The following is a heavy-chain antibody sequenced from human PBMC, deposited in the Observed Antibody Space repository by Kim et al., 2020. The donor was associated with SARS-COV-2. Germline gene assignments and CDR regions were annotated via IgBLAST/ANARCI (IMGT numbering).Heavy chain of an antibody. CDR1: GGSISSSSYY. Sequence: SETLSHTCTVSGGSISSSSYYWGWIRQPPGKGLEWIGSIHFSGSTYYNPSLKSRVTISVDTSKNQFSLKLSSVTAADTAVYYCARFNGYSYGYVHYWGQGTLVTVSS. V-gene: IGHV4-39*01. D-gene: IGHD5-18*01. J-gene: IGHJ4*02. CDR2: IHFSGST. CDR3: ARFNGYSYGYVHY.